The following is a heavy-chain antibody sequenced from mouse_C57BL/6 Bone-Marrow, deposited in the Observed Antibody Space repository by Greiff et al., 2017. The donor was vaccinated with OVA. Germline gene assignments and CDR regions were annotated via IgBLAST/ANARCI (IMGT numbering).Heavy chain of an antibody. Sequence: LVESGAELVRPGASVKLSCTASGFNIKDDYMHWVKQRPEQGLEWIGWIDPENGDTEYASKFQGKATITADTSSNTAYLQLSSLTSEDTAVYYCTITTVVATGDYWGQGTTLTVSS. CDR1: GFNIKDDY. CDR3: TITTVVATGDY. V-gene: IGHV14-4*01. CDR2: IDPENGDT. J-gene: IGHJ2*01. D-gene: IGHD1-1*01.